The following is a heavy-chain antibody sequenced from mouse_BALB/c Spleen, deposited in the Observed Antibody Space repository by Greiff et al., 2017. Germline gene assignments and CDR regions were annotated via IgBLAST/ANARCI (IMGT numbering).Heavy chain of an antibody. CDR2: IFPGTRTT. CDR3: ARRYYYGHGRYFDY. D-gene: IGHD1-1*01. CDR1: GYTFTSYW. J-gene: IGHJ2*01. Sequence: QVQLQQSGAELVKPGASVKLSCKTSGYTFTSYWIQWVKQRPGQGLGWIGEIFPGTRTTYYNEKFKGKATLTIDTSSSTAYMQLSSLTSEDSAVYFCARRYYYGHGRYFDYWGQGTTLTVSS. V-gene: IGHV1S132*01.